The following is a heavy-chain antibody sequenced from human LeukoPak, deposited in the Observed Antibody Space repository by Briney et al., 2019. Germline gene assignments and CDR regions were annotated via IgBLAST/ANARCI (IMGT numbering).Heavy chain of an antibody. CDR2: IYYSGSA. CDR3: ARDARVQKWFGEVIMTTTYYFDD. D-gene: IGHD3-10*01. V-gene: IGHV4-39*07. J-gene: IGHJ4*02. Sequence: TASETLSLTCTVSGGSISSSKYYWGWIRQPPGKGLEWIGSIYYSGSAYYNPSLKSRVTISVDTSKNQFSLKLTSVTAADTAVYYCARDARVQKWFGEVIMTTTYYFDDWGQGTLVTVSS. CDR1: GGSISSSKYY.